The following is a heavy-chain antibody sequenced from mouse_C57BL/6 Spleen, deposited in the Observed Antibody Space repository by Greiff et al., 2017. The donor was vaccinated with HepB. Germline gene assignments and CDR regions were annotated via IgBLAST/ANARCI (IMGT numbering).Heavy chain of an antibody. J-gene: IGHJ1*03. Sequence: QVQLKQSGAELAKPGASVKLSCKASGYTFTSYWMHWVKQRPGQGLEWIGYINPSSGYTKYNQKFKDKATLTADKSSSTAYMQLSSLTYEDSAVYYCARERVTTVGYFDVWGTGTTVTVSS. CDR2: INPSSGYT. CDR1: GYTFTSYW. CDR3: ARERVTTVGYFDV. V-gene: IGHV1-7*01. D-gene: IGHD1-1*01.